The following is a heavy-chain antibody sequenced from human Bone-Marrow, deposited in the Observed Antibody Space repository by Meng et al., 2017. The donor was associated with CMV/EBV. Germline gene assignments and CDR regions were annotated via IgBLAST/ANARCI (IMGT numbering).Heavy chain of an antibody. CDR3: ARTCNGAVCDPAGTDV. J-gene: IGHJ6*01. V-gene: IGHV4-39*07. Sequence: SETLSLTCTASGASVSSSSFYWGWVRQPPGKGLEWIGYIRYSGSSYYNPSLESRVTMSIDTSKNQFSLEMSSVTAADTAVYYCARTCNGAVCDPAGTDVWGQGTTVPVSS. CDR1: GASVSSSSFY. D-gene: IGHD2-8*02. CDR2: IRYSGSS.